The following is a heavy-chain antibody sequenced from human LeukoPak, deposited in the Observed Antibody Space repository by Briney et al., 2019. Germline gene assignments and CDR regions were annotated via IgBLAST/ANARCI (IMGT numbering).Heavy chain of an antibody. J-gene: IGHJ2*01. CDR1: GFSFKTFS. CDR3: TRWTDWYFDL. V-gene: IGHV3-7*01. D-gene: IGHD2-21*02. Sequence: GGSLRLSCAASGFSFKTFSMSWVRQTPGKGLEWVANIQEDGSDKNYVDSVKGRFTISRDNAKNTLYLQMNSLRAADTAVYYCTRWTDWYFDLWGRGTLVTVSS. CDR2: IQEDGSDK.